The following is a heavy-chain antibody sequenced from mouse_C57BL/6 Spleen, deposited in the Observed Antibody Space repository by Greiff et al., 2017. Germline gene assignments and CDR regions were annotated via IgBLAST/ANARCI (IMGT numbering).Heavy chain of an antibody. D-gene: IGHD1-1*01. V-gene: IGHV6-3*01. Sequence: EVQRVESGGGLVQPGGSMKLSCVASGFTFSNYWMNWVRQSPVKGLEWVSQIRLKSDNYATHYAESVKGRFTISRDDSKSSVYLQMNNLRAEDTGIYYCTREFYYGSSYYWYFDVWGTGTTVTVSS. CDR3: TREFYYGSSYYWYFDV. J-gene: IGHJ1*03. CDR1: GFTFSNYW. CDR2: IRLKSDNYAT.